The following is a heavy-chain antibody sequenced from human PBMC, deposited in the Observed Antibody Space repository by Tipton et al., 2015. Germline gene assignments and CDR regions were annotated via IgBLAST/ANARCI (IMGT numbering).Heavy chain of an antibody. CDR2: IYDSGIT. Sequence: TLSLTCTVSGGSISHYYWSWIRQPPGKGLEWIGHIYDSGITNHNPSLKSRVTISIDTSKNLFSLKLSSVTAADMAVYYCAREGRRSLQWLSPLDYWGQGTLVTVSS. CDR3: AREGRRSLQWLSPLDY. D-gene: IGHD3-3*01. V-gene: IGHV4-59*01. CDR1: GGSISHYY. J-gene: IGHJ4*02.